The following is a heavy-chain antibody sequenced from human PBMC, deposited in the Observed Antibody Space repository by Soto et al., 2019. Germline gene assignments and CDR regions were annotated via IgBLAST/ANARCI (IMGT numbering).Heavy chain of an antibody. Sequence: PSETLSLTCTVSGGSISSSSYFWGWIRQPPGKGLEWIGSIYYRGSTYYNSSLKSRVTISADTSKNQFSLKLSSVTAADTAVYSFARLGEMTGGVWGKGTTVTVS. CDR1: GGSISSSSYF. V-gene: IGHV4-39*01. J-gene: IGHJ6*03. D-gene: IGHD3-10*01. CDR3: ARLGEMTGGV. CDR2: IYYRGST.